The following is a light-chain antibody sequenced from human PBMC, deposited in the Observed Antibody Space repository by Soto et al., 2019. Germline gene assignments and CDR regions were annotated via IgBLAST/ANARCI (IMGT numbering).Light chain of an antibody. V-gene: IGKV3-20*01. Sequence: DIVMTQSPATLSLSPGEGATLSCRASQSVSSGYIAWYQQRPGQTPSLLIYGASTRATGIPDRFSGSGSGTHFTLTISRLEPGDFAVYYCQHFGGTTFTFGQGTRLEIK. CDR3: QHFGGTTFT. J-gene: IGKJ5*01. CDR1: QSVSSGY. CDR2: GAS.